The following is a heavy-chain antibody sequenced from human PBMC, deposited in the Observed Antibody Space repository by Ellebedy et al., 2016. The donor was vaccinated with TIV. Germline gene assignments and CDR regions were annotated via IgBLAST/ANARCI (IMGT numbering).Heavy chain of an antibody. CDR1: GYTLSALS. J-gene: IGHJ4*02. CDR2: IDPEDGKT. V-gene: IGHV1-24*01. CDR3: ATDLVVASAVAHLDY. Sequence: AASVKVSCKVSGYTLSALSMHWVRQAPGKGLEWMGGIDPEDGKTTYAQRFQGRVTITEDTSTDTAYMELSSLMSEDTAVYYCATDLVVASAVAHLDYWGQGTLVTVSS. D-gene: IGHD2-15*01.